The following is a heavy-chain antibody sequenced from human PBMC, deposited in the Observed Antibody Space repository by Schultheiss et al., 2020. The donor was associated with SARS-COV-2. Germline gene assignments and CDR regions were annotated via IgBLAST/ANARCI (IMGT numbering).Heavy chain of an antibody. CDR3: VKEEGHGPNNFDY. Sequence: SETLSLTCTVSGGSISSSSYYWGWIRQPPGKGLEWIGEINHSGSTNYNPSLKSRVTISVDTSKNQFSLKLSSVTAADTAVYYCVKEEGHGPNNFDYWGQGTLVTVSS. J-gene: IGHJ4*02. CDR2: INHSGST. V-gene: IGHV4-39*07. CDR1: GGSISSSSYY. D-gene: IGHD2/OR15-2a*01.